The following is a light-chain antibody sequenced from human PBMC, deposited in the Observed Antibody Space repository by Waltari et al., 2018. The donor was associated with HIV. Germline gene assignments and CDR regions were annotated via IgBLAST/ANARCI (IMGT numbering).Light chain of an antibody. V-gene: IGLV2-23*01. Sequence: QSALTQPASVSGSPGQSITISCTGSSSDVGSYNLVSWYQQHPGKAPKLMIYEGINRASVISNRCSGSKAGNTASLKIAGLQAEDEADYYCCSYAGSSNWVFGGGTKLTVL. CDR1: SSDVGSYNL. CDR2: EGI. CDR3: CSYAGSSNWV. J-gene: IGLJ3*02.